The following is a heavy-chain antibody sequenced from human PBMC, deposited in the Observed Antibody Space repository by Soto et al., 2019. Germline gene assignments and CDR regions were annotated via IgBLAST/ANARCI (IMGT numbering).Heavy chain of an antibody. Sequence: PSETLSLTCAVYGGSFSCYYWSWIRQPPGKGLEWIGEINHSGSTNYNPSLKSRVTISVDTSKNQFSLKLSSVTAADTAVYYCASSSSIAARPGVYWGQGTLVTVSS. D-gene: IGHD6-6*01. V-gene: IGHV4-34*01. CDR3: ASSSSIAARPGVY. CDR1: GGSFSCYY. J-gene: IGHJ4*02. CDR2: INHSGST.